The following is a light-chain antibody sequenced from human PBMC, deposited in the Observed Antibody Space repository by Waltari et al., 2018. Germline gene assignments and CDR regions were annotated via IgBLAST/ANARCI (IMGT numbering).Light chain of an antibody. J-gene: IGKJ1*01. CDR3: QQYNSHSTWT. Sequence: DIHMTQSPSTLSASVGDILPITCRASQSVSSWLAWYQQNPGRAPKILIYEASSLEGGVPSRFSGSGSGTEFTLTISSLQPDDFATYYCQQYNSHSTWTFGQGTKVEIK. V-gene: IGKV1-5*01. CDR1: QSVSSW. CDR2: EAS.